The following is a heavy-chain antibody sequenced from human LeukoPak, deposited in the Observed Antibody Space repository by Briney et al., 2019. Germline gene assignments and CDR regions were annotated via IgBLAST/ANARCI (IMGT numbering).Heavy chain of an antibody. J-gene: IGHJ5*02. CDR3: AKVPRPSSAKASRRQGGWFDP. V-gene: IGHV1-24*01. D-gene: IGHD3-16*01. Sequence: ASVKVSCKVSGYTLTELSMHWVRQAPGKGLEWMGGFDPEDGETIYAQKLQGRATMTTDTSTNIAYMELRSLRSYDTARYYCAKVPRPSSAKASRRQGGWFDPWGQGTLVTVSS. CDR2: FDPEDGET. CDR1: GYTLTELS.